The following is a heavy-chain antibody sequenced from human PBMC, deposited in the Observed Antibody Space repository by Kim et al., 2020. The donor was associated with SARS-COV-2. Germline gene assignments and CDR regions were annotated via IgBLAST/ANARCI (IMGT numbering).Heavy chain of an antibody. D-gene: IGHD2-8*01. CDR3: TTQNRVVLMAIDY. CDR2: IKSKTDGGTT. Sequence: GGSLRLSCAASGFTFSNAWMSWVRLAPGKGLEWVGRIKSKTDGGTTDYAAPVKGRFTISRDDSKNTLYLQMNSLKTEDTAVYYCTTQNRVVLMAIDYWGQGTLVTVSS. J-gene: IGHJ4*02. V-gene: IGHV3-15*01. CDR1: GFTFSNAW.